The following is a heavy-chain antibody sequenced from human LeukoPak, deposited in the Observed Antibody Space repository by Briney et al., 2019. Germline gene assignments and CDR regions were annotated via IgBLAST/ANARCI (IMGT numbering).Heavy chain of an antibody. J-gene: IGHJ3*02. CDR3: ARVGQYYSSAFDI. CDR1: GGSISSSSYY. Sequence: SETLSLTCTVSGGSISSSSYYWGWIRQPPGKGLEWIGSIYYSGSTYYNPSLKSRVTISVDTSKNQFSLKLSSVTAADTAVYYCARVGQYYSSAFDIWGQGTMVTVSS. CDR2: IYYSGST. V-gene: IGHV4-39*07. D-gene: IGHD3-10*01.